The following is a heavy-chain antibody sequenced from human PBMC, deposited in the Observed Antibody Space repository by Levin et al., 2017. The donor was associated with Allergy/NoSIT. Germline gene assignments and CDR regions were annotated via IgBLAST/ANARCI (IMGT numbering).Heavy chain of an antibody. V-gene: IGHV4-59*01. J-gene: IGHJ3*02. CDR2: IYYSGST. CDR1: GGSISSYY. Sequence: SETLSLTCTVSGGSISSYYWSWIRQPPGKGLEWIGYIYYSGSTNYNPSLKSRVTISVDTSKNQFSLKLSSVTAADTAVYYCAREGRGYTGGSKAFDIWGQGTMVTVSS. CDR3: AREGRGYTGGSKAFDI. D-gene: IGHD5-24*01.